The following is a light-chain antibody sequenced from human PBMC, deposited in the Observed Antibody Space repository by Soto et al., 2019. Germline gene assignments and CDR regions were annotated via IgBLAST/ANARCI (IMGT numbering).Light chain of an antibody. CDR1: QSVSSSY. Sequence: EIVLTQSPGTLSLSPGERATLSCRASQSVSSSYLAWYQQKPGQAPRLLIYDASSRATGIPDRFSGSGSGTDFTLNISRLEPEDVAVYYCQQYGSSLLTFGGGTKVEIK. V-gene: IGKV3-20*01. J-gene: IGKJ4*01. CDR3: QQYGSSLLT. CDR2: DAS.